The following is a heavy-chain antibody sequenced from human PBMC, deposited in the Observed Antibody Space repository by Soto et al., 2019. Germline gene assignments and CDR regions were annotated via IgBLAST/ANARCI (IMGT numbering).Heavy chain of an antibody. D-gene: IGHD3-10*01. CDR1: GYTFTSYD. J-gene: IGHJ4*02. V-gene: IGHV1-8*01. Sequence: ASVKVSCKASGYTFTSYDINWVRQATGQGLEWMGWMNPNSGNTGYAQKFQGRVTMTRNTSISTAYMELSSLRSEDTAVYYCLITMVRGVMGYFDYWGQGTLVTVSS. CDR3: LITMVRGVMGYFDY. CDR2: MNPNSGNT.